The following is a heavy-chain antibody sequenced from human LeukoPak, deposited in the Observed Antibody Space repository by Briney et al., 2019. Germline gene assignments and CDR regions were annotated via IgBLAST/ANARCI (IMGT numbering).Heavy chain of an antibody. CDR3: GRDGLNRERLRFLEWLFWFDP. J-gene: IGHJ5*02. CDR2: ISAYNGNT. D-gene: IGHD3-3*01. Sequence: ASVKVSCKASGYTFTSYGISWVRQAPGQGLEWMGWISAYNGNTNYAQKLQGRVTMTTDTSTSTAYMELRSLRSEDTAVYYCGRDGLNRERLRFLEWLFWFDPWGQGTLVTVSS. V-gene: IGHV1-18*01. CDR1: GYTFTSYG.